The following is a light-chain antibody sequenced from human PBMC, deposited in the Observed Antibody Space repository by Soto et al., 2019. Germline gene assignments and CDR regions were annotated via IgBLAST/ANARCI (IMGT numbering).Light chain of an antibody. CDR2: EGT. Sequence: QSDLTQPASVSGSPEELIVFSFTGPNNLVSWYQHHPGKAPKVVVYEGTKRPSGVSNRFSGSNSGGTASLTISGLQAKDEASYFCCAYVGARSYVFGPGTKVTVL. J-gene: IGLJ1*01. CDR1: NNL. V-gene: IGLV2-23*01. CDR3: CAYVGARSYV.